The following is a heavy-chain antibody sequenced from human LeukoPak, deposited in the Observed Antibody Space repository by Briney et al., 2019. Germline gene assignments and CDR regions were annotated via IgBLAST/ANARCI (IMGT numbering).Heavy chain of an antibody. Sequence: ASVKVSCKASGYTFTSYYMHWVRQAPGQGLEWMGIINPSGGSTSYAQKLQGRVTMTTDTSTSTAYMELRSLRSDDTAVYYCARGHCSSTSCQYGGWFDPWGQGTLVTVSS. CDR3: ARGHCSSTSCQYGGWFDP. CDR2: INPSGGST. J-gene: IGHJ5*02. D-gene: IGHD2-2*01. CDR1: GYTFTSYY. V-gene: IGHV1-46*01.